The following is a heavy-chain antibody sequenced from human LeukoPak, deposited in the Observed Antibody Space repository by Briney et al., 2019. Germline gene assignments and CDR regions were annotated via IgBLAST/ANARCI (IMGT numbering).Heavy chain of an antibody. V-gene: IGHV3-33*06. D-gene: IGHD6-6*01. CDR2: IWFDGSNE. CDR3: AKNPAARAYYYYGMDV. CDR1: GFTFSNYG. Sequence: GGSLRLSCVASGFTFSNYGMHWVRQAPDKRLQWVGVIWFDGSNEYYADSVKGRFTISRDNSKNTLYLQMDSLRAEDTAVYYCAKNPAARAYYYYGMDVWGQGTTVTVSS. J-gene: IGHJ6*02.